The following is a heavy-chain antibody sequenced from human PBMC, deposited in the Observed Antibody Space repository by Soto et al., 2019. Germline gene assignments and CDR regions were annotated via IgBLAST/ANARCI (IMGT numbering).Heavy chain of an antibody. V-gene: IGHV1-18*04. CDR3: ARGEAYYGPYGMDV. CDR1: GYTFPTNG. J-gene: IGHJ6*02. Sequence: QVQLVQSGPEVRKPGASVKVSCKASGYTFPTNGISWVRQAPGQGLEWMGWVDSYDGNTNYAQKLRGRLTMTTDTXTSTAYMELRRLRSDDTAVYYCARGEAYYGPYGMDVWGQGTTVTVSS. CDR2: VDSYDGNT. D-gene: IGHD3-10*01.